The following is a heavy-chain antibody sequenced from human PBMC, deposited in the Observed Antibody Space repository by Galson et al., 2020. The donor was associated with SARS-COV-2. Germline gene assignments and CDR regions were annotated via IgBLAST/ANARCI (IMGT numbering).Heavy chain of an antibody. CDR2: IYLSERT. CDR3: ARESRWDLYFDY. Sequence: SETLSLTCSVSGGSISSSSYNWSWIRQPAGKGLEWIWRIYLSERTNYNPSFQSRVTMSADTSKNQFSLRLTSVTAADTAVYYCARESRWDLYFDYWGQGSLVTVSS. J-gene: IGHJ4*02. V-gene: IGHV4-61*02. D-gene: IGHD1-26*01. CDR1: GGSISSSSYN.